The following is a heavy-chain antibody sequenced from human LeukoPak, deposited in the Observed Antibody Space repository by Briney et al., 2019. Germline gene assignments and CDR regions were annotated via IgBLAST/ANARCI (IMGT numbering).Heavy chain of an antibody. V-gene: IGHV3-33*01. Sequence: PGRSLRLSCAASGFTFSTYGMHWVRQAPGRGLEWVAVIWYDGSKAYYADSVTGRFTISRDKSNNAVYLQMTSLRAEDTALYYCVRDHCGGDCATPPLGFDDWGQGTQVTVSS. D-gene: IGHD2-21*02. J-gene: IGHJ4*02. CDR2: IWYDGSKA. CDR1: GFTFSTYG. CDR3: VRDHCGGDCATPPLGFDD.